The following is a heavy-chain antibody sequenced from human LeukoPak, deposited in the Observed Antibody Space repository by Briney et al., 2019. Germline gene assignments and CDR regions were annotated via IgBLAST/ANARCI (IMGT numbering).Heavy chain of an antibody. Sequence: SETLSLTCAVYGGSFRGYYWTWIRQPPGKGLEWIGEINYSGGTNYNPSLKSRVTTSVDTSKNQFSLKLSSVTAADTAVYYCARAGDNSGYSDYWGQGTLVTVSS. V-gene: IGHV4-34*01. CDR1: GGSFRGYY. J-gene: IGHJ4*02. D-gene: IGHD3-22*01. CDR3: ARAGDNSGYSDY. CDR2: INYSGGT.